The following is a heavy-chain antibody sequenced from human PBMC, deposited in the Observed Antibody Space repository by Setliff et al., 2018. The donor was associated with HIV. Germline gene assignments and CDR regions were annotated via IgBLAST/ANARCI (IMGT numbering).Heavy chain of an antibody. Sequence: NPSETLSLTCTVPGGPISSTPYYWSWIRQPAGKGLEWIGHIYTSGSTNYNPSLKSRVTISVDTSKNQFSLRLNSVTAADTAIYYCAKGAGFYGDYTFDYWGQGNLVTVS. CDR3: AKGAGFYGDYTFDY. D-gene: IGHD4-17*01. V-gene: IGHV4-61*09. CDR2: IYTSGST. CDR1: GGPISSTPYY. J-gene: IGHJ4*02.